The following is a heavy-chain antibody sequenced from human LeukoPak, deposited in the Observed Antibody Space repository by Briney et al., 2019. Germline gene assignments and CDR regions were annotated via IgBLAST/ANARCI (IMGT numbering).Heavy chain of an antibody. CDR1: GGSMSSHY. CDR2: IHYSGST. Sequence: PSETLSLTCTVSGGSMSSHYCRWIRQPPEKGLEWIGYIHYSGSTSYNPSLKSRVTMSVDTSKNHFSLKLSSVTAADTAVYYCARDGGSSSGYFSDYWGQGTLVTVSS. V-gene: IGHV4-59*11. J-gene: IGHJ4*02. CDR3: ARDGGSSSGYFSDY. D-gene: IGHD3-22*01.